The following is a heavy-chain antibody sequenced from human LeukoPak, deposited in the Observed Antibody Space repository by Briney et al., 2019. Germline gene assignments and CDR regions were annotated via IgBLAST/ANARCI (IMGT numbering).Heavy chain of an antibody. Sequence: SETLSLTCAVYGGSFSGYCWSWIRQPPGKGLEWIGEINHSGSTNYNPSLKSRVTISVDTSKNQFSLKLSSVTAADTAVYYCARANPFIVLMVNVTYGMDVWGQGTTVTVSS. CDR2: INHSGST. CDR3: ARANPFIVLMVNVTYGMDV. D-gene: IGHD2-8*01. J-gene: IGHJ6*02. CDR1: GGSFSGYC. V-gene: IGHV4-34*01.